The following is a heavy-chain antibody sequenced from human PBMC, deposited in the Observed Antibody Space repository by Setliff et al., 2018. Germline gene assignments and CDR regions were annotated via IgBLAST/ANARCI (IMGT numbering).Heavy chain of an antibody. CDR2: VHFGGDT. Sequence: SETLSLTCTVSGGGSINNYYWSWVQQSPGKGLEWIGFVHFGGDTNYNPSLGSRITMSVDTSKNQFSLKLSSVTAADTAVYYCARLGSSSWYNDVFDFWGPGTMVTVSS. CDR1: GGGSINNYY. J-gene: IGHJ3*01. D-gene: IGHD6-13*01. CDR3: ARLGSSSWYNDVFDF. V-gene: IGHV4-59*03.